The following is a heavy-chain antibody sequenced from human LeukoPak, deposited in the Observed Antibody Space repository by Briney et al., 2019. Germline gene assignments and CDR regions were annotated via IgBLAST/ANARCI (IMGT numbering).Heavy chain of an antibody. Sequence: KPSETLSLTCTVSGGSISSSSYYWGWIRQPPGKGLEWIGSIYYSGSTYYNPSLKSRVTISVDTSKNQFSLKLSSVTAADTAVYYCARQLGYCSSTSCYADKVDYWGQGTPVTVSS. CDR2: IYYSGST. CDR3: ARQLGYCSSTSCYADKVDY. J-gene: IGHJ4*02. D-gene: IGHD2-2*01. V-gene: IGHV4-39*01. CDR1: GGSISSSSYY.